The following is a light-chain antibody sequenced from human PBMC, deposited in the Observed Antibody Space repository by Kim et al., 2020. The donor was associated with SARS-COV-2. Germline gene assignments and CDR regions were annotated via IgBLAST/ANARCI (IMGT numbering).Light chain of an antibody. CDR3: QSYDSSNWV. CDR2: EDN. V-gene: IGLV6-57*03. Sequence: GKTVTIACTRSSGGIANKYVQWNQPRPGRAPTTVIYEDNQRPSGVPDRFSGSIDSSSNSASLTISGLKTEDEADYYCQSYDSSNWVFGGGTQLTVL. J-gene: IGLJ3*02. CDR1: SGGIANKY.